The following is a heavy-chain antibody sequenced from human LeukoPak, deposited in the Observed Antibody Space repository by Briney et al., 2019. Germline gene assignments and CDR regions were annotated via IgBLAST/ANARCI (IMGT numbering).Heavy chain of an antibody. CDR2: INPSGGST. D-gene: IGHD1-26*01. Sequence: ASVKVSCKASGYTFTSYYMHWVRQAPGQGLEWMGIINPSGGSTSYAQKFQGRVTMTRDTSTSTVYMELSSLRSEDTAVYYCARGEVGATKQSSFDYWGQGTLVTVSS. J-gene: IGHJ4*02. CDR1: GYTFTSYY. V-gene: IGHV1-46*01. CDR3: ARGEVGATKQSSFDY.